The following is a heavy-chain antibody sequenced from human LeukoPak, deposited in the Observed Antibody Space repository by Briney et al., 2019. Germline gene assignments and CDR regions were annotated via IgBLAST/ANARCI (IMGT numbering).Heavy chain of an antibody. Sequence: SETLSLTCTVSGGSISSYYWSWIRQPPGKGLEWIGYIYYSGSTNYNPSFKSRFTISVDTSKNQFSLPLSSVTAAATAVYYCARDSSYCGGDCASAFDIWGQGTMVTVSS. J-gene: IGHJ3*02. CDR1: GGSISSYY. V-gene: IGHV4-59*01. CDR3: ARDSSYCGGDCASAFDI. CDR2: IYYSGST. D-gene: IGHD2-21*02.